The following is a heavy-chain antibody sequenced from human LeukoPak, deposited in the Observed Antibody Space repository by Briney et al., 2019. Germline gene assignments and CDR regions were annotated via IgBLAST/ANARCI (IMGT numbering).Heavy chain of an antibody. Sequence: GGSLRLSCAASGFTFSNFDMHWVRQATGKGLEWVSVIGTAGDTYYAGSVKGRFTISRENAKNSLYLQMNSLRAGDTAVYYCARAPGIAAAGYGYWGQGTLVTVSS. V-gene: IGHV3-13*01. CDR2: IGTAGDT. D-gene: IGHD6-13*01. CDR1: GFTFSNFD. J-gene: IGHJ4*02. CDR3: ARAPGIAAAGYGY.